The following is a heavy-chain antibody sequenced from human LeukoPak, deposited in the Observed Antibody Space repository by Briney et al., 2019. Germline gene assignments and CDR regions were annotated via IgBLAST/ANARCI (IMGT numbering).Heavy chain of an antibody. J-gene: IGHJ6*03. CDR3: ARSRRLPGYGSYYYYYYMDV. V-gene: IGHV1-18*01. CDR2: VSPYNGNT. D-gene: IGHD5-18*01. Sequence: ASVKVSCKTSGYTFTDYDITWVRQAPGQGLEWMGRVSPYNGNTYYSQRFQGRVTITKDTSTGTAYMELSSLRSEDTAVYYCARSRRLPGYGSYYYYYYMDVWVKGTTVTVSS. CDR1: GYTFTDYD.